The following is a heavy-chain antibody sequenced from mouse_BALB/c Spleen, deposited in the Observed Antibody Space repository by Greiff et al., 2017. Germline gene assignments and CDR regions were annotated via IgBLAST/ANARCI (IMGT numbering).Heavy chain of an antibody. CDR1: GYTFTSYW. J-gene: IGHJ4*01. CDR3: TRRGWGAMDY. CDR2: IYPGSGST. D-gene: IGHD1-1*02. Sequence: LQQPGSELVRPGASVKLSCKASGYTFTSYWMHWVKQRHGQGLEWIGNIYPGSGSTNYDEKFKSKGTLTVDTSSSTAYMHLSSLTSEDSAVYYCTRRGWGAMDYWGQGTSVTVSS. V-gene: IGHV1S22*01.